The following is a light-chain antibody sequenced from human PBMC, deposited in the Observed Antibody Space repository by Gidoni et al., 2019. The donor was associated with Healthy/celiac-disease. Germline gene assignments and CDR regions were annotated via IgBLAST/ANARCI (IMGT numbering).Light chain of an antibody. V-gene: IGKV3-20*01. Sequence: EIVLTQSPGPLSLSPGERAPLSCRASQSVSSSYLAWYQQKPGQAPRLLIYGASSMATGIPDRFSGSGSGTDFTLTISRLEPEDFAVYYCQQYGSSPFTFGPGTKVDIK. CDR2: GAS. J-gene: IGKJ3*01. CDR1: QSVSSSY. CDR3: QQYGSSPFT.